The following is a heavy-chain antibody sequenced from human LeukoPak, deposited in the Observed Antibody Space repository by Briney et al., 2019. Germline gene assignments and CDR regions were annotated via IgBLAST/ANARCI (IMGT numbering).Heavy chain of an antibody. Sequence: SQTLSLTCTVSGGSISSGGYYWSWIRQPPGKGLEWIGYIYQSGSTYYNPSLKSRVTISVDRSKNQFSLKLSSVTAADTAVYYCARGVVGVGDAFDIWGQGTMVTVSS. D-gene: IGHD2-15*01. V-gene: IGHV4-30-2*01. CDR2: IYQSGST. CDR1: GGSISSGGYY. J-gene: IGHJ3*02. CDR3: ARGVVGVGDAFDI.